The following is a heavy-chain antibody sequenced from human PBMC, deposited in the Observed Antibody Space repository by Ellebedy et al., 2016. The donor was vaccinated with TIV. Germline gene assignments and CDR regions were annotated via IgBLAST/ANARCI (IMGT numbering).Heavy chain of an antibody. CDR1: GFSLTTSGVG. D-gene: IGHD4-17*01. J-gene: IGHJ4*02. CDR2: IYWNDGE. CDR3: AHRPDYGDLIDF. Sequence: SGPTLVKPTQTLTLTCTFSGFSLTTSGVGVGWIRQPPGKALEWLAHIYWNDGERYNPSLKSRLTITEDTSKNQVVLTMTNVDPVDTATYYCAHRPDYGDLIDFWGQGTLVTVSS. V-gene: IGHV2-5*01.